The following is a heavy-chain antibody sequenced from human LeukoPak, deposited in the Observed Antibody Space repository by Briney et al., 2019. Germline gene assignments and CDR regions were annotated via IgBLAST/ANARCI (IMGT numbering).Heavy chain of an antibody. CDR2: ISYDGSNK. CDR3: ARDRDSSGWYEVFDY. CDR1: GFTFSSSA. Sequence: AGGSLRLSCAASGFTFSSSAMHWVRQAPDKGLEWVAVISYDGSNKYYADSVKGRFTISRDNSKNTLYLQMNSLRADDTAVYYCARDRDSSGWYEVFDYWGQGTLVTVSS. D-gene: IGHD6-19*01. J-gene: IGHJ4*02. V-gene: IGHV3-30-3*01.